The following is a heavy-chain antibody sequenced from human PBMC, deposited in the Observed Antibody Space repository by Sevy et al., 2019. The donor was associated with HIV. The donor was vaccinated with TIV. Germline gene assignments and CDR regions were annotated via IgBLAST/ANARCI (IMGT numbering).Heavy chain of an antibody. D-gene: IGHD3-10*01. CDR1: GFTFSSYA. CDR3: ARDKFGDY. J-gene: IGHJ4*02. Sequence: GGSLRLSCAASGFTFSSYAMDWVRQAPGKGLEWVAVISYDGSNKYYADSVKGRFTISRDNSKNTLYLQMNSLRAEDTAVYYCARDKFGDYWGQGTLVTVSS. V-gene: IGHV3-30-3*01. CDR2: ISYDGSNK.